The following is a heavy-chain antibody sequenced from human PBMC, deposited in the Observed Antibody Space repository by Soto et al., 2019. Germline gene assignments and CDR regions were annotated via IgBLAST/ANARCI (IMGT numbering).Heavy chain of an antibody. J-gene: IGHJ4*02. V-gene: IGHV3-23*01. CDR1: GFTFSSYA. CDR2: LSSGGGSP. Sequence: GGSLRLSCAASGFTFSSYAMNWVRQAPGKGLEWVSALSSGGGSPYYADSVKGRFTISRDNSKNTLYLQMNDLRAEDTAVYFCAKGDGRIVPRHCDYWGQGTLVTVSS. CDR3: AKGDGRIVPRHCDY. D-gene: IGHD6-6*01.